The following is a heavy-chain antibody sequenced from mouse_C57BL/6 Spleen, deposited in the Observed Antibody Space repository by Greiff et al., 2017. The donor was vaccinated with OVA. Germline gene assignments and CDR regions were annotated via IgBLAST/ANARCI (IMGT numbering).Heavy chain of an antibody. V-gene: IGHV1-72*01. J-gene: IGHJ1*03. CDR2: IDPNSGGT. Sequence: QVQLKQPGAELVKPGASVKLSCKASGYTFTSYWMHWVKQRPGRGLEWIGRIDPNSGGTKYNEKFKSKATLTVDKPSSTAYMQLSSLTSEDSAVYYCAFYDYDGADWYFDVWGTGTTVTVSS. D-gene: IGHD2-4*01. CDR1: GYTFTSYW. CDR3: AFYDYDGADWYFDV.